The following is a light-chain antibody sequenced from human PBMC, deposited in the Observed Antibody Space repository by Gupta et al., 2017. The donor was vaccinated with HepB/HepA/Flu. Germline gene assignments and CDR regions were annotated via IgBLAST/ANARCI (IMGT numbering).Light chain of an antibody. CDR3: QAWDSSSVV. J-gene: IGLJ2*01. V-gene: IGLV3-1*01. Sequence: SYDLTQPPSVSVSPGQTASITCSGDKLGDKYVCWYQQKPGPSPVLVIYQDNKRPSGIPERFSGSNSGNTATLTISGTQAMDKADYYCQAWDSSSVVFGGGTKLTVL. CDR1: KLGDKY. CDR2: QDN.